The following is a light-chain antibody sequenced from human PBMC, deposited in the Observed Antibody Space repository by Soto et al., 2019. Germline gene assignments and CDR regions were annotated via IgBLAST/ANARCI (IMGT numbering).Light chain of an antibody. CDR2: CAS. CDR1: QSFSSSY. Sequence: EIGLTQSPGTRSFSPGERATLSCSSIQSFSSSYLAWYKQQTGQDPTLLIYCASSRATVIPDTLSGSGSGKDFTPHISRLEPEDFAVYYCQQYGSSPRRVTFGQGTRLEIK. CDR3: QQYGSSPRRVT. V-gene: IGKV3-20*01. J-gene: IGKJ5*01.